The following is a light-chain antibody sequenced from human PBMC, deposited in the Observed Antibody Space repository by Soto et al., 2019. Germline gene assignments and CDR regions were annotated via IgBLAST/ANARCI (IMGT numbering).Light chain of an antibody. CDR1: GNDVGAYNY. J-gene: IGLJ1*01. CDR3: CSYAGGYNYL. Sequence: QSALTQPLSVSWSPGHSVTIACTGTGNDVGAYNYVSWYQQHPGRPPKLMIYDVARWPSGVPDRFSGSKSGNTASLTISGLQAGDEADYFCCSYAGGYNYLFGTGTKVTVL. CDR2: DVA. V-gene: IGLV2-11*01.